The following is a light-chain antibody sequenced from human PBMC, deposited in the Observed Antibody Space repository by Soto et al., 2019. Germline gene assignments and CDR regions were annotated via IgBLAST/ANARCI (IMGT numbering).Light chain of an antibody. CDR1: QSVSTRN. V-gene: IGKV3-20*01. CDR2: GAS. CDR3: QQYDNSVWT. Sequence: IVLTQSPGIQSASAGERATLSCGASQSVSTRNLAWYQQRPGQAPRLLIYGASRRATGIPDRFSGSGSGTDFTLTISRLQHEDLAVYYCQQYDNSVWTFGQGTKVDIK. J-gene: IGKJ1*01.